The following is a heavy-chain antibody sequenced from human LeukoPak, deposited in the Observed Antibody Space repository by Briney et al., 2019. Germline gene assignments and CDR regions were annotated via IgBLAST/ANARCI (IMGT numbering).Heavy chain of an antibody. CDR3: ARVRRDGYPFDY. Sequence: PSETLSLTCTVSGGSISDYYCSWIRQPPGKGLEWIGYIYCIGSTNYNPSLRSRVTISVDTSKNQFSLKLTSVTAADTAVYYCARVRRDGYPFDYWGQGTLVTVSS. V-gene: IGHV4-59*01. D-gene: IGHD5-24*01. CDR2: IYCIGST. J-gene: IGHJ4*02. CDR1: GGSISDYY.